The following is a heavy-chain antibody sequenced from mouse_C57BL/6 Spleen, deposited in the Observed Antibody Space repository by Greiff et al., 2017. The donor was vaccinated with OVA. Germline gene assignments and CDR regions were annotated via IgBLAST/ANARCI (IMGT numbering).Heavy chain of an antibody. CDR3: ARLDGNYFAY. Sequence: EVQGVESGGDLVKPGGSLKLSCAASGFTFSSYGMSWVRQTPDKRLEWVATISSGGSYTYYPDSVKGRFTISRDNAKNTLYLQMSSLKSEDTAMYYCARLDGNYFAYWGQGTLVTVSA. D-gene: IGHD2-1*01. CDR2: ISSGGSYT. V-gene: IGHV5-6*01. J-gene: IGHJ3*01. CDR1: GFTFSSYG.